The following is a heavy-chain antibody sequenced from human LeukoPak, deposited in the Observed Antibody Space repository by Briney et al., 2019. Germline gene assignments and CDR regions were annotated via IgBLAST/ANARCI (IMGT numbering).Heavy chain of an antibody. CDR2: INPSGGST. Sequence: ASVKVSCKASGYTFTSYYMHWVRQAPGQGLEWMGIINPSGGSTSYAQKFQGRVTMTRDTSTSTVYMELSSLRSEDTAVYYCARASMIVVVTPYYFDYWGQGTLVTVSS. D-gene: IGHD3-22*01. CDR3: ARASMIVVVTPYYFDY. J-gene: IGHJ4*02. V-gene: IGHV1-46*01. CDR1: GYTFTSYY.